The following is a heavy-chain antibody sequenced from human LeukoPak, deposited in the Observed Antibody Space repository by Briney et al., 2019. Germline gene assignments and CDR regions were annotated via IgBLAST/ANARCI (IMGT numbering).Heavy chain of an antibody. Sequence: PSETLSLTCAVYGGSFSGYYWSWIRQPPGKGLEWIGEINHSGSTNYNPSLKSRVTISVDTSKNQFSLKLSSVTAADTAVYYRARVTKTTRGPVRAFDIWGQGTMVTVSS. CDR1: GGSFSGYY. J-gene: IGHJ3*02. CDR3: ARVTKTTRGPVRAFDI. CDR2: INHSGST. D-gene: IGHD4-11*01. V-gene: IGHV4-34*01.